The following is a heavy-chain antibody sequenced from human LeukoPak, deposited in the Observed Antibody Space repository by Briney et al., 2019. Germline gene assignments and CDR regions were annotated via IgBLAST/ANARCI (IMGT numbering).Heavy chain of an antibody. CDR3: AKDPGFGEFLSNLPKFDP. Sequence: PGGSLRLSCAASGFTFSSYGTHWVRQAPGKGLEWVAVISYDGSNKYYADSVKGRFTISRDNSKNTLYLQMNSLRAEDTAVYYCAKDPGFGEFLSNLPKFDPWGQGTLVTVSS. CDR1: GFTFSSYG. J-gene: IGHJ5*02. CDR2: ISYDGSNK. V-gene: IGHV3-30*18. D-gene: IGHD3-10*01.